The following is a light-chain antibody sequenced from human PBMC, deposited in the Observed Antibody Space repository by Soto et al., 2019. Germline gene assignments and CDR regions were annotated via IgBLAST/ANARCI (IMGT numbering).Light chain of an antibody. CDR1: QSISSW. J-gene: IGKJ1*01. CDR2: DAS. Sequence: DIQMTQSPSTLSASVGDRVTITCRASQSISSWLAWYQQKPGKAPKLLIYDASSLESGVPSRFSGSGSGTEFTLTISSLQPDDFATYYCQQYNSWWTFGQGTKVEIK. CDR3: QQYNSWWT. V-gene: IGKV1-5*01.